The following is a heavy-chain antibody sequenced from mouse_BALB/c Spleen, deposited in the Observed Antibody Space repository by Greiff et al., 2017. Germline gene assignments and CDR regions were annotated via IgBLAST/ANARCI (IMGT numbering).Heavy chain of an antibody. Sequence: QVQLQQPGAELVMPGASVKMSCKASGYTFTDYWMHWVKQRPGQGLEWIGAIDTSDSYTSYNQKFKGKATLTVDESSSTAYMQLSSLTSEDSAVYYCARFPGYYFDYWGQGTTLTVSS. CDR2: IDTSDSYT. D-gene: IGHD4-1*01. V-gene: IGHV1-69*01. CDR1: GYTFTDYW. J-gene: IGHJ2*01. CDR3: ARFPGYYFDY.